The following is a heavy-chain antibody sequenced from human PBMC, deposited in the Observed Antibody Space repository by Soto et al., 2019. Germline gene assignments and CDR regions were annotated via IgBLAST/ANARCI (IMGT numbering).Heavy chain of an antibody. V-gene: IGHV4-31*03. CDR2: IYYSGST. J-gene: IGHJ6*02. CDR3: ARDSAAAVTNYYYGMDV. CDR1: GGSISSGGYY. Sequence: QVQLQESGPGLVKPSQTLSLTCTVSGGSISSGGYYWSWIRQHPGKGLEWIGYIYYSGSTYYNPSLKSRVTISVDTSKNQFSLKLSSVTAADTAVYYCARDSAAAVTNYYYGMDVWSQGTTVTVSS. D-gene: IGHD6-13*01.